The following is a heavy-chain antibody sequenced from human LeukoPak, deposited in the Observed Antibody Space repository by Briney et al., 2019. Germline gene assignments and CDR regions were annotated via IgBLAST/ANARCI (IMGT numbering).Heavy chain of an antibody. CDR2: IYHSGHT. V-gene: IGHV4-38-2*02. J-gene: IGHJ6*03. Sequence: PSETLSLTCSVSGYSISSGYYWGWIRQPPGKGLEWIGSIYHSGHTNYNPSLKSRVTISVDTSKNQFSLKLTSVTAADTAVYYCARDLPRLLGPIGDPCYYMDVWGTGTTVTVSS. D-gene: IGHD7-27*01. CDR1: GYSISSGYY. CDR3: ARDLPRLLGPIGDPCYYMDV.